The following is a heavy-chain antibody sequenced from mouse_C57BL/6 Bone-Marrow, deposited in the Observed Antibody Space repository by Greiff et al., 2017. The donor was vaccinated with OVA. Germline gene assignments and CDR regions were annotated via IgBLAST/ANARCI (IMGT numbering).Heavy chain of an antibody. Sequence: QVHVKQPGTELVKPGASVKLSCKASGYTFTSYWMHWVKQRPGQGLEWIGNINPSNGGTNYNEKFKSKATLTVDKSSSTAYMQLSSLTSEDSAVYYCARNTTVVAPYAMDYWGQGTSVTVSS. CDR2: INPSNGGT. J-gene: IGHJ4*01. D-gene: IGHD1-1*01. V-gene: IGHV1-53*01. CDR1: GYTFTSYW. CDR3: ARNTTVVAPYAMDY.